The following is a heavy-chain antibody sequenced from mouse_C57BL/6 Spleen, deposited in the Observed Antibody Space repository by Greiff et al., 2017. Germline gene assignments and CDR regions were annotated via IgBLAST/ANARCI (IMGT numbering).Heavy chain of an antibody. CDR3: ARGEGLDYFDY. Sequence: EVQLQESGPGLVKPSQSLSLTCSVTGYSITSGYYWNWIRQFPGNKLEWMGYISYDGSNNYNPSLKNRISITRDTSKNQFFLKLNSVTTEDTATYYCARGEGLDYFDYWGQGTTLTVSS. CDR1: GYSITSGYY. D-gene: IGHD3-3*01. V-gene: IGHV3-6*01. J-gene: IGHJ2*01. CDR2: ISYDGSN.